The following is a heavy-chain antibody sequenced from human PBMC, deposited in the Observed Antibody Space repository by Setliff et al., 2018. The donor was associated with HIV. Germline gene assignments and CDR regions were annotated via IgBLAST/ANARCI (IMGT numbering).Heavy chain of an antibody. D-gene: IGHD6-13*01. V-gene: IGHV4-39*07. CDR3: ARNAGYSSSWYVY. Sequence: PSETLSLTCSVSGGSIRSSDYYWGWIRQTPGKGLEWIGTIHYSGGTSYNTSLKSRVTFSMEGSQNQFSLKVRSVTAADSAIYYCARNAGYSSSWYVYWGQGALVTVSS. CDR1: GGSIRSSDYY. J-gene: IGHJ4*02. CDR2: IHYSGGT.